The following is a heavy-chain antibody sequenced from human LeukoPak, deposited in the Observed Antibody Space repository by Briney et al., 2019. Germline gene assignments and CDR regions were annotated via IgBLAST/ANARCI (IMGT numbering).Heavy chain of an antibody. Sequence: SETLSLTCAVSGYSISSGYYWDWIRQPPGKGLEWIGSIYHSGSTYYNPSLKSRVTISVDTSKNQFSLKLSSVTAADTAVYYCARDPGGDNYYYYYYGMDVWGKGTTVTVSS. J-gene: IGHJ6*04. CDR1: GYSISSGYY. CDR2: IYHSGST. D-gene: IGHD4-17*01. V-gene: IGHV4-38-2*02. CDR3: ARDPGGDNYYYYYYGMDV.